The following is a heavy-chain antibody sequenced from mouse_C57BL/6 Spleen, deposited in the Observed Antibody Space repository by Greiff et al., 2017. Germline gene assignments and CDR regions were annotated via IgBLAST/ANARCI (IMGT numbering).Heavy chain of an antibody. V-gene: IGHV1-64*01. CDR1: GYTFTSYW. CDR3: ARGTTVVAMDY. J-gene: IGHJ4*01. CDR2: IHPNSGST. Sequence: QVQLQQPGAELVKPGASVKLSCKASGYTFTSYWMHWVKQRPGQGLEWIGMIHPNSGSTNYNEKLKSKATLTVDKSSSTAYMQLSSLTSEDAAVYYCARGTTVVAMDYWGQGTSVTVSS. D-gene: IGHD1-1*01.